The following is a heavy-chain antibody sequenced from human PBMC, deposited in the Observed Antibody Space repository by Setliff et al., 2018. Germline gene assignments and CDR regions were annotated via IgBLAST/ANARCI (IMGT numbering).Heavy chain of an antibody. D-gene: IGHD1-26*01. CDR2: ISPYNGDT. J-gene: IGHJ6*03. CDR3: ARSPPNRGVGQGHYMDV. Sequence: ASVKVSCKASGYTFTSFGISWVRRAPGQGLDWMGWISPYNGDTKSAQKFQGRVTVTIDTSTSTAYVEVRSLTSDDTAVYYCARSPPNRGVGQGHYMDVWGIGTTVTVSS. CDR1: GYTFTSFG. V-gene: IGHV1-18*01.